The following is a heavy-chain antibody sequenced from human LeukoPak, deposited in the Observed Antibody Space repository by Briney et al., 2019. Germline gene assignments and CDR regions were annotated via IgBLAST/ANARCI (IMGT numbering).Heavy chain of an antibody. CDR3: ATIKRGSIFGYFDF. D-gene: IGHD5-18*01. Sequence: SETLSLTCTASGGSISSHYWSWIRQPPGKGLEWIAYLFDSVNTKDNPSLQSRLTLSADTSKNQFSLRLSSVTATDTAVYYCATIKRGSIFGYFDFWGQGIKVTVSS. CDR1: GGSISSHY. V-gene: IGHV4-59*11. J-gene: IGHJ4*02. CDR2: LFDSVNT.